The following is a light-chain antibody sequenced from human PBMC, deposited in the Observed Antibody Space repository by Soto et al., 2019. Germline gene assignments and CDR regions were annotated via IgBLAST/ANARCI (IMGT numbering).Light chain of an antibody. Sequence: DIQMTQSPSTLSASVGDRVTITCRASQSISSWLAWYQQKPGKAPKLLIYDAYSLESGVPSRFSGSGSGTECTLNISSLQPDDFATYYCQQYNSYPWTFGQGTKVEIK. CDR2: DAY. V-gene: IGKV1-5*01. J-gene: IGKJ1*01. CDR1: QSISSW. CDR3: QQYNSYPWT.